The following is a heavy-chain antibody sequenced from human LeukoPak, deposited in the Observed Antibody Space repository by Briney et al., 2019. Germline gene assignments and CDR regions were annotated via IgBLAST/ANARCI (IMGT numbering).Heavy chain of an antibody. D-gene: IGHD3-10*01. Sequence: PGGSLRLSCAASGFTFSSYAMNWVRQAPGKGLEWVSGLSGNGGNQYYADSVKGRFTISRDNSKNTLFLQMNSLRAEDTAIYYCARDPNGSGPDFDCWGQGTLVTVSS. J-gene: IGHJ4*02. CDR1: GFTFSSYA. CDR2: LSGNGGNQ. CDR3: ARDPNGSGPDFDC. V-gene: IGHV3-23*01.